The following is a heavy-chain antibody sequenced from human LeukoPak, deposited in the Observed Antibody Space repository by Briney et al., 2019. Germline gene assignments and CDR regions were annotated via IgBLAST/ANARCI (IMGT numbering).Heavy chain of an antibody. V-gene: IGHV1-2*04. D-gene: IGHD3-10*01. Sequence: ASVKVSCKASGYTFTGYYMHWVRQAPGQGLEWMGWINPNSGGTNYAQKFQGWVTMTRDTSISTAYMELSRLRSDDTAVYYCARLGSRYYGSGRYYFDYWGQGTLVTVSS. J-gene: IGHJ4*02. CDR2: INPNSGGT. CDR3: ARLGSRYYGSGRYYFDY. CDR1: GYTFTGYY.